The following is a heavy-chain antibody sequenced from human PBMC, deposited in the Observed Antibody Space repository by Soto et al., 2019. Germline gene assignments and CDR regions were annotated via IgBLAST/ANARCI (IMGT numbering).Heavy chain of an antibody. CDR1: GGSISSSSYY. CDR2: IYYSGST. V-gene: IGHV4-39*01. J-gene: IGHJ4*02. Sequence: NPSETLSLTCTVSGGSISSSSYYWGWIRQPPGKGLEWIGSIYYSGSTYYNPSLKSRVTISVDTSKNQFSLKLSSVTAADTAVYYCARHPSRYCSGGSCYSRGFDYWGQGTLVTVSA. CDR3: ARHPSRYCSGGSCYSRGFDY. D-gene: IGHD2-15*01.